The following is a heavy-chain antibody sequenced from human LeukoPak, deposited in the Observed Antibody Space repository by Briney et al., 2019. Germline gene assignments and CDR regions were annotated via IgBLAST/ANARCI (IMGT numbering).Heavy chain of an antibody. CDR3: ARGSGDSSGYFGLGAFDI. V-gene: IGHV4-38-2*02. Sequence: PSETLSLTCTVSGYSISSGYYWGWIRQPPGKGLEWIGSIYHSGSTYHNPSLKSRVAISVDTSKNHFSLKLSSVTAADTAVYYCARGSGDSSGYFGLGAFDIWGQGTMVTVSS. CDR1: GYSISSGYY. CDR2: IYHSGST. J-gene: IGHJ3*02. D-gene: IGHD3-22*01.